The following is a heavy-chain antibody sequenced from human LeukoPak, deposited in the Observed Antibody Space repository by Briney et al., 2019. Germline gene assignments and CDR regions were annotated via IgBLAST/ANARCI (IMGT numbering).Heavy chain of an antibody. Sequence: GGSLRLSCAASGFTFSSYSMNWVRQAPGKGLEWVSSISSSSYIYYADSVKGRFTISRDNAKNSLYLQMNSLRAEDTAVYYCARGSDIVATTPGSWGQGTLVTVSS. J-gene: IGHJ4*02. CDR2: ISSSSYI. CDR1: GFTFSSYS. CDR3: ARGSDIVATTPGS. V-gene: IGHV3-21*01. D-gene: IGHD5-12*01.